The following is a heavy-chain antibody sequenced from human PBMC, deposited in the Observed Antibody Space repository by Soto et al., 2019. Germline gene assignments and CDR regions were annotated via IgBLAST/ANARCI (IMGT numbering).Heavy chain of an antibody. D-gene: IGHD3-3*01. Sequence: ASVKVSCKASGYTFTSYAMHWVRQAPGQRLEWMGWINAGNGNTKYSQKFQGRVTITRDTSASTAYMELSSLRSEDTAVYYCAREDYDFWSGPQPNWFDPWGQGTLVTVSS. J-gene: IGHJ5*02. V-gene: IGHV1-3*01. CDR3: AREDYDFWSGPQPNWFDP. CDR1: GYTFTSYA. CDR2: INAGNGNT.